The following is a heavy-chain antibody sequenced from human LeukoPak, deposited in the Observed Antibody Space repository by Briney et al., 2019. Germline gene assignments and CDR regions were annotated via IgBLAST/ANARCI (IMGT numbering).Heavy chain of an antibody. CDR3: ARVALGSYNWFDP. D-gene: IGHD3-10*01. CDR1: GFTFSRYW. Sequence: GGSLRLSCAASGFTFSRYWMHWVRQAPGKGLVWVSRINTDGSRTTYADSVKGRLTISRDNAKNTVYLQMNSLRAEDTAVYYCARVALGSYNWFDPWGQGTLVTVSS. J-gene: IGHJ5*02. V-gene: IGHV3-74*01. CDR2: INTDGSRT.